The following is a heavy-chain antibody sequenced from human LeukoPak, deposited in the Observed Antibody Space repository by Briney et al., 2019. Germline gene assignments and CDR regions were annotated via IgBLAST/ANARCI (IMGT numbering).Heavy chain of an antibody. D-gene: IGHD3-10*01. V-gene: IGHV5-51*01. J-gene: IGHJ3*02. CDR2: IYPGDSYT. CDR1: EYSFTSHW. CDR3: ARRSGSDALDI. Sequence: GESLKISCKGSEYSFTSHWIGWVPQMPGKGLEWMGIIYPGDSYTTYSPSFQGQVTISADKSISTAYLQWRSLKASDTAMYYCARRSGSDALDIWGQGTMVTVSS.